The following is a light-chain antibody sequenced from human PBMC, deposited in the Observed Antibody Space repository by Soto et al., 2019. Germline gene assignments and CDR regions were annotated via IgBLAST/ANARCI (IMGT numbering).Light chain of an antibody. CDR2: GVT. J-gene: IGLJ3*02. CDR1: SGDVGGYNF. Sequence: QSVLTQPRSVSESPGLSVTISCTGASGDVGGYNFVSWYQQHPGKAPKLLIYGVTKRPSGVPDRFSGSKSGNTASLTISGLQAEDEADYYCCSYAGSYTWVFGGGTKLTVL. CDR3: CSYAGSYTWV. V-gene: IGLV2-11*01.